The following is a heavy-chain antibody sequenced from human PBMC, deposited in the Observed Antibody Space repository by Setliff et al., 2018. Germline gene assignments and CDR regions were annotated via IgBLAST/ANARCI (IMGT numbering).Heavy chain of an antibody. CDR1: GGSISSGSFY. CDR3: ARESRFGYSGYDCAFDY. Sequence: PSETLSLTCTVSGGSISSGSFYWSWIRQPAGKGLEWIGHIYTSGSTNYNPSLKTRVTISVDTSKNQFFLNLDSVTAADTALYYCARESRFGYSGYDCAFDYWGQGMLVTVSS. D-gene: IGHD5-12*01. CDR2: IYTSGST. V-gene: IGHV4-61*09. J-gene: IGHJ4*02.